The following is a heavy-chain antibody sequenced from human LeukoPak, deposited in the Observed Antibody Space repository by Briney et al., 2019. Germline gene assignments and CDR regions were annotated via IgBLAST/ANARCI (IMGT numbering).Heavy chain of an antibody. V-gene: IGHV7-4-1*02. Sequence: ASVKVSCKASGYSFSNYAMNWVRQAPGQGLEFMGWIHPSTGNPAYAQGFSGRFVFSLDASVTTTYLQISDLKAEDTAVYFCARALDSLGGLSLPDYWGQGTLVTVPS. D-gene: IGHD3-16*02. CDR3: ARALDSLGGLSLPDY. CDR1: GYSFSNYA. CDR2: IHPSTGNP. J-gene: IGHJ4*02.